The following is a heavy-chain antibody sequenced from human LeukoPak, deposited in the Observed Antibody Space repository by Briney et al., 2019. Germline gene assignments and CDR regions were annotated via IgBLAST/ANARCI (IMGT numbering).Heavy chain of an antibody. J-gene: IGHJ1*01. CDR3: ARGGRIAAAAPGYFQH. CDR1: GGSISSYY. V-gene: IGHV4-59*01. Sequence: SETLSLTCTVSGGSISSYYWSWIRQPPGKGLEWIGYIYYSGSTNYNPSLKSRVTISVDTSKNQFSLKLSSETAADTAVYYCARGGRIAAAAPGYFQHWGQGTLVTVSS. CDR2: IYYSGST. D-gene: IGHD6-13*01.